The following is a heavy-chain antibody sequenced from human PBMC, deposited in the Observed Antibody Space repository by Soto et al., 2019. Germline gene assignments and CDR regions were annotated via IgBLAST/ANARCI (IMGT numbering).Heavy chain of an antibody. J-gene: IGHJ4*02. CDR2: ISTYSGKT. D-gene: IGHD2-2*01. V-gene: IGHV1-18*04. Sequence: GASVKVSCKASGYTFTSHSISWVRQAPGQGLEWMGRISTYSGKTNYAQTLQGRLTMTTDTSTSTAYMELESLRSDDTAVYYCARVQGGNILVVAAAPDYWGQGTLVTVSS. CDR3: ARVQGGNILVVAAAPDY. CDR1: GYTFTSHS.